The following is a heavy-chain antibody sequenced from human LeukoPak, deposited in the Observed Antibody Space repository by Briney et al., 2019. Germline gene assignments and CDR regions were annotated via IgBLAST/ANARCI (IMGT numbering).Heavy chain of an antibody. V-gene: IGHV4-34*01. Sequence: SETLSLTCAVYGGSFRGYYWSWIRQPPGKGLEWIGEINHSGSTNYNPSLKSRVTISVDTSKTQFSLKLSSVTAADTAVYYCARGTGYRAPPHFDYWGQGTLVTVSS. CDR3: ARGTGYRAPPHFDY. D-gene: IGHD5-18*01. CDR1: GGSFRGYY. CDR2: INHSGST. J-gene: IGHJ4*02.